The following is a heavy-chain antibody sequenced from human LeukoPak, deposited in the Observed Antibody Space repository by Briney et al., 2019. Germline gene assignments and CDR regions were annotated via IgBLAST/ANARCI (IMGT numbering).Heavy chain of an antibody. V-gene: IGHV3-30-3*01. CDR3: VRGGPSTWS. CDR2: ISYDGSNK. J-gene: IGHJ5*02. Sequence: PGGSLRLSCAASGFTFSSYAMHWVRQAPSKGLEWVAVISYDGSNKYYADSVKGRFTISRDDAKNMLFLQMNSLRAEDTAVYYCVRGGPSTWSWGQGTLVTVSS. D-gene: IGHD2-15*01. CDR1: GFTFSSYA.